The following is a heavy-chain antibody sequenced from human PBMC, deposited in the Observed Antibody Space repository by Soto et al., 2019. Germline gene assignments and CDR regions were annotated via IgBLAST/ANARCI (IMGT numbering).Heavy chain of an antibody. D-gene: IGHD3-22*01. V-gene: IGHV3-23*01. CDR3: AKNPGDYYDSTGYHFDY. CDR2: ISYGGGTT. J-gene: IGHJ4*02. CDR1: EFTFSNYA. Sequence: GGSLRLSCAASEFTFSNYAMSWVRQAPGKGLEWVSAISYGGGTTYYADSVKGRFTISRDNSKNTLYLQMNSLRAEDTAVYYCAKNPGDYYDSTGYHFDYWGKGTLVTVSS.